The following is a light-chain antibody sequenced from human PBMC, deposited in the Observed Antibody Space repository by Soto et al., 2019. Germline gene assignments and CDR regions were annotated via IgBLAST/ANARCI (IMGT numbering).Light chain of an antibody. CDR3: QQSYSSTWT. V-gene: IGKV1-39*01. CDR1: LNSRNY. CDR2: AAS. Sequence: DIQMTQSPSSLSASVRDSVTITCRASLNSRNYLNWYQQKPGRAPKILIYAASSLQSGVPSRFSGGGSGTDITLTITSLQPEDFATYYCQQSYSSTWTFGQGTKVDIK. J-gene: IGKJ1*01.